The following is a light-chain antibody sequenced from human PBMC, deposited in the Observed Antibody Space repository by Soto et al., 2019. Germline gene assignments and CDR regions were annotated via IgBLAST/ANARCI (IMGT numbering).Light chain of an antibody. J-gene: IGLJ3*02. CDR3: SAYGGTNTVV. CDR1: SSDVGGSNF. V-gene: IGLV2-8*01. Sequence: QSALTQPPSASGSPGQSVTISCTGTSSDVGGSNFVSWYQQHPDKAPKLIIYEVSKRPSGVPDRFSASKSGNTASLTVSGLQAEDEADYYCSAYGGTNTVVFGGGTQLTVL. CDR2: EVS.